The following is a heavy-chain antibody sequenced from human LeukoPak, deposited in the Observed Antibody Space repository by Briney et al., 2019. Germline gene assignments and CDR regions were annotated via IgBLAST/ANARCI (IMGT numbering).Heavy chain of an antibody. Sequence: ASVKVSCKASGYTFTGYYMHWVRQAPGQGLEWMGWINPNSGGTNYAQKFQGRVTMTRDTSISTAYMELSRLRSDDTAVYYCARGVDFWSGYPIDYWGQGTLVTVSS. CDR3: ARGVDFWSGYPIDY. CDR2: INPNSGGT. V-gene: IGHV1-2*02. CDR1: GYTFTGYY. D-gene: IGHD3-3*01. J-gene: IGHJ4*02.